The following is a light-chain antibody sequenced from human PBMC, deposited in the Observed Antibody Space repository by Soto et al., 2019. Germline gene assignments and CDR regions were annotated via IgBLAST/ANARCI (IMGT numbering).Light chain of an antibody. CDR1: QSVRSN. CDR2: AAS. CDR3: QQYNNWPRT. Sequence: EIELTQSPATLSVSPGEWATLSCRASQSVRSNLAWYQQRPGQAPRLLIYAASTRATGIPARFSGSGSGTEFTLTIDSLQSEDFAVYYCQQYNNWPRTFGQGTKVDI. V-gene: IGKV3-15*01. J-gene: IGKJ1*01.